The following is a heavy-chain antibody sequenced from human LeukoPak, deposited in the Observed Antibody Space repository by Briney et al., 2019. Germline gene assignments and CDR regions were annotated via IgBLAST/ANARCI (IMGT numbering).Heavy chain of an antibody. CDR3: ATAGGSYYSGWEFDS. CDR1: GGSISSGSYY. CDR2: ILYTGNT. J-gene: IGHJ4*02. Sequence: PSETLSLTCTVSGGSISSGSYYWSWIRQSPEKGLEWIGYILYTGNTNYNPSLKSRVTISIDTSKKQFSLNLSSVTAADTAVYYCATAGGSYYSGWEFDSWGQGTLVTVSS. D-gene: IGHD2-15*01. V-gene: IGHV4-61*01.